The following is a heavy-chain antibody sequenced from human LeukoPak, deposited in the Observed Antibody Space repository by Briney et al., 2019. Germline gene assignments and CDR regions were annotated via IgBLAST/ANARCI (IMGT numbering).Heavy chain of an antibody. CDR1: GFTFSSYE. CDR3: AKDRPSHCDGDCYPDN. CDR2: ISSSGSTI. Sequence: PGGSLRLSCAASGFTFSSYEMNWVRQAPGKGLEWVSYISSSGSTIYYADSVKGRFTLSRDNSKNSLYLQMNSLRAEDTALYYCAKDRPSHCDGDCYPDNWGQGTLVTVSS. J-gene: IGHJ4*02. V-gene: IGHV3-48*03. D-gene: IGHD2-21*02.